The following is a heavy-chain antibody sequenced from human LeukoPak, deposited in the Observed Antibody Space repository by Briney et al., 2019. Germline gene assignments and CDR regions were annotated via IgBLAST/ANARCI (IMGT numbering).Heavy chain of an antibody. Sequence: SETLSLTCTVSGGSISSYYWSWIRQPPGKGLEWIGYIYYSGSTNYNPSLKSRVTISVDTSKNQFSLKLSSVTAADTAVYYCARVPRITMTFWYFDLWGRGTLVTVSS. CDR2: IYYSGST. V-gene: IGHV4-59*01. J-gene: IGHJ2*01. CDR3: ARVPRITMTFWYFDL. D-gene: IGHD3-22*01. CDR1: GGSISSYY.